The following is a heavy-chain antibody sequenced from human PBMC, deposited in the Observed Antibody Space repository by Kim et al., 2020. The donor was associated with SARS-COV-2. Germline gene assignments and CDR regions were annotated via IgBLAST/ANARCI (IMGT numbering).Heavy chain of an antibody. V-gene: IGHV3-48*03. D-gene: IGHD3-10*01. J-gene: IGHJ6*02. Sequence: GGSLRLSCAASGFTFSSYEMNWVRQAPGKGLEWVSYISSNSSTIYYADSVKGGFTISRDNAKNSLYLQMNSLRAEDTAVYYCASPGVRRAYYYYGMDVWGQGTTVTVSS. CDR3: ASPGVRRAYYYYGMDV. CDR1: GFTFSSYE. CDR2: ISSNSSTI.